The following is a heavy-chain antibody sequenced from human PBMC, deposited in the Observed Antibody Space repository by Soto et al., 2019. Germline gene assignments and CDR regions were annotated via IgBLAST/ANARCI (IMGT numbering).Heavy chain of an antibody. Sequence: QVQLGQSGAEVKKPGSSVKVSCKASGGTFSSYAISWVRQAPGQGLEWMGGIIPIFGTANYAQKFQGRVTITADESTSTAYMELSSLRSEDTAVYYCARNSDTAMVYYYYYGMDVWGQGTTVTVSS. J-gene: IGHJ6*02. V-gene: IGHV1-69*01. CDR3: ARNSDTAMVYYYYYGMDV. D-gene: IGHD5-18*01. CDR1: GGTFSSYA. CDR2: IIPIFGTA.